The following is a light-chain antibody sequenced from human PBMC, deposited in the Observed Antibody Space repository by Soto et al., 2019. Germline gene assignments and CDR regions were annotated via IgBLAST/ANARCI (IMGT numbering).Light chain of an antibody. CDR1: ISDVGSYKL. V-gene: IGLV2-23*02. J-gene: IGLJ2*01. CDR2: EVS. CDR3: CSYAGRSTPVV. Sequence: QSVLTHPASVSGSPGQPITSSCTGTISDVGSYKLVSWYHHHPGKAPKIIIFEVSKRPSGVSKRFSGSKSGNTASLTISGLQAEDEADYYCCSYAGRSTPVVFVGGNKVTVL.